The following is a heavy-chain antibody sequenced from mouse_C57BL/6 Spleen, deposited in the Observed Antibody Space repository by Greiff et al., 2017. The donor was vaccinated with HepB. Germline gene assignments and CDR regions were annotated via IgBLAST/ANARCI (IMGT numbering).Heavy chain of an antibody. CDR1: GFTFSSYG. CDR3: ARTGSY. CDR2: ISSGGSYT. D-gene: IGHD4-1*01. J-gene: IGHJ3*01. V-gene: IGHV5-6*01. Sequence: EVQRVESGVDLVKPGGSLKLSCAASGFTFSSYGMSWVRQTPDKRLEWVATISSGGSYTYYPDSVKGRFTISRDNAKNTLYLQMSSLKSEDTAMYYCARTGSYWGQGTLVTVSA.